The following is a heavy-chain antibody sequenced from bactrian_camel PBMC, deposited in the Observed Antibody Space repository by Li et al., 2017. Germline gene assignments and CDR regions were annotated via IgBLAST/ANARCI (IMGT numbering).Heavy chain of an antibody. CDR1: GYTYKTYC. CDR3: AARQEPYCNSFEHFAD. CDR2: ITTSGFP. D-gene: IGHD1*01. J-gene: IGHJ4*01. Sequence: HVQLVESGGGSVQPGGSLTLSRRVIGYTYKTYCMGWFRQAPGKDYEGVARITTSGFPFHSGTVKGRFTISRDNAKNTLYLQMNSLKPEDTGMYYCAARQEPYCNSFEHFADRGQGTQVTVS. V-gene: IGHV3S1*01.